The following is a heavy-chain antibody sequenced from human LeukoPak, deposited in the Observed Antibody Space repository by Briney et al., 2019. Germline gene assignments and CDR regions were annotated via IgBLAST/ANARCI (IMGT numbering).Heavy chain of an antibody. Sequence: PGGSLRLSCAASGFTFSNYEMNWVRQAPGKGLEWVSYISGSTSYTNYADSVKGRFTISRDNAKNSLYLQMNSLRAEDTAVYYCARDRSWGSGYNYGMDVWGQGTTVTVSS. CDR1: GFTFSNYE. CDR2: ISGSTSYT. V-gene: IGHV3-11*05. J-gene: IGHJ6*02. CDR3: ARDRSWGSGYNYGMDV. D-gene: IGHD2-15*01.